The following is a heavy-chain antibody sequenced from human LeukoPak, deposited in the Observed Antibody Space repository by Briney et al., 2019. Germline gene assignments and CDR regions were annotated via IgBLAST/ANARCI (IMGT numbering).Heavy chain of an antibody. CDR1: GFTFSNYG. D-gene: IGHD1-26*01. CDR2: VRYDETTK. Sequence: PGGSLRLSCAASGFTFSNYGMHWVRQAPGKGLEWVAFVRYDETTKFYADSVKGRFTISRDNSKTTLYLQMNSLRAEDTAVYYCMLVGATSQPPDYWGQGTLVTVSS. CDR3: MLVGATSQPPDY. V-gene: IGHV3-30*02. J-gene: IGHJ4*02.